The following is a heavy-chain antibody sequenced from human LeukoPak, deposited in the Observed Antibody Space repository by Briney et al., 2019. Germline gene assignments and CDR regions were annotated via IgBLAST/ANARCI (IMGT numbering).Heavy chain of an antibody. CDR3: ARVCVCGSYRFDY. J-gene: IGHJ4*02. V-gene: IGHV1-2*02. CDR1: GYTFTSYY. Sequence: ASVKVSCKASGYTFTSYYMNWVRQAPGQGLEWMGWINPNSGGTNYAQKFQGRVTMTRDTSTSTAYRELRRLRLDDTAVYYCARVCVCGSYRFDYWGQGTLVTVSS. CDR2: INPNSGGT. D-gene: IGHD3-16*02.